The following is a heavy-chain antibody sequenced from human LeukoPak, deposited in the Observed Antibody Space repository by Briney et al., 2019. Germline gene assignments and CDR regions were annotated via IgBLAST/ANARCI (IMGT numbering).Heavy chain of an antibody. J-gene: IGHJ4*02. V-gene: IGHV3-48*04. CDR1: GSTFSSYS. Sequence: PGGSLRLSCVASGSTFSSYSMNWVRQAPGKGLEWVSYISSTSSTIYYADSVKGRFTLSRDNAKNSLSLQMNSLRAEDTAVYYCAKVGSGLNFDYWGQGTVVTVSS. D-gene: IGHD3-10*01. CDR2: ISSTSSTI. CDR3: AKVGSGLNFDY.